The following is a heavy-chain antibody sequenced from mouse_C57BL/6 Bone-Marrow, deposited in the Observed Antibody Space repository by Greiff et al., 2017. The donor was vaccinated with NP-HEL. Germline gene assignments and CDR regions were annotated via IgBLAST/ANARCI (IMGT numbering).Heavy chain of an antibody. CDR1: GYTFTGYW. CDR3: AREAYYDYEG. V-gene: IGHV1-9*01. J-gene: IGHJ3*02. Sequence: QVQLQQSGAELMKPGASVKLSCKATGYTFTGYWIEWVKQRPGHGLEWIGEILPGSGCTNYNEKVKGKATFTADTSSNTAYMQISSLTTEDSANYSCAREAYYDYEGWGQGTLVTVSA. D-gene: IGHD2-4*01. CDR2: ILPGSGCT.